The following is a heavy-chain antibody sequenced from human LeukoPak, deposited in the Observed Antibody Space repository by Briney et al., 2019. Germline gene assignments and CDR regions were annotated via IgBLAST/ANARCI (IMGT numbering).Heavy chain of an antibody. Sequence: GASVKVSCKASGYIFTAYYMHWVRQAPGQGLEWMGWMDPNSGDTKFEQKFQGRVTMTRDTSISTLYMELNSLTSDDTAVYYCARDHNWGPDYWGQGTLVSVSS. CDR1: GYIFTAYY. D-gene: IGHD7-27*01. V-gene: IGHV1-2*02. J-gene: IGHJ4*02. CDR2: MDPNSGDT. CDR3: ARDHNWGPDY.